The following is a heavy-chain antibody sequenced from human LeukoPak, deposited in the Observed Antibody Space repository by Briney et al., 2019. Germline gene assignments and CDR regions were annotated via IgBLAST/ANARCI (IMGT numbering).Heavy chain of an antibody. D-gene: IGHD2-2*01. J-gene: IGHJ4*02. Sequence: PSETLSLTCTVSGGSISSSSYYWGWIRQPPGKGLEWIGSIYYSGSTYYNPSLKSRVTISVDTSKNQFSLKLSSVTAADTAVYYCARQKPAARGYFDYWGQGTLVTVSS. CDR3: ARQKPAARGYFDY. V-gene: IGHV4-39*01. CDR1: GGSISSSSYY. CDR2: IYYSGST.